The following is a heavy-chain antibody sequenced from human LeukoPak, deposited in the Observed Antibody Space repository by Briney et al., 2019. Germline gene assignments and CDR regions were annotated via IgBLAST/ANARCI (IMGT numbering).Heavy chain of an antibody. CDR2: TKEDESAK. D-gene: IGHD3-16*01. J-gene: IGHJ4*02. Sequence: GGSLRLSCVPSGLVFTEHWISGVCQAPGEGVGRVDNTKEDESAKFYADSVRGRFTMSRDNAKNSVYLEMNTLRVEDTAVYYCARAVDVADYWGRGTLVTVSS. CDR1: GLVFTEHW. CDR3: ARAVDVADY. V-gene: IGHV3-7*01.